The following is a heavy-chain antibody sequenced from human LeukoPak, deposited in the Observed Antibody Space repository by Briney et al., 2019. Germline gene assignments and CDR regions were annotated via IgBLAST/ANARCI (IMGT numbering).Heavy chain of an antibody. V-gene: IGHV4-61*01. J-gene: IGHJ6*02. CDR3: AGVVGGSYSMDV. CDR1: GGSVSSGSYY. D-gene: IGHD1-26*01. CDR2: IYYSGST. Sequence: SETLSLTCTVSGGSVSSGSYYWSWIRQPPGKGLEWIGYIYYSGSTNYNPSLKSRVTISVDTSKNQFSLKLSSVTAADTAIYYCAGVVGGSYSMDVWGQGTTVTVSS.